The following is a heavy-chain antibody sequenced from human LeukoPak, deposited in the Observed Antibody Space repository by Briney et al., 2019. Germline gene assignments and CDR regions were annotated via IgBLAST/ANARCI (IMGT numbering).Heavy chain of an antibody. CDR2: IWYDGSNK. J-gene: IGHJ4*02. CDR3: ARDRVVVALDY. Sequence: GGSLRLSCGASGFTFSSYGMHWVRQAPGKGLEWVAVIWYDGSNKYYADSVKGRFTISRDNSKNTLYLQMNSLRAEDTAVYYCARDRVVVALDYWGQGTLVTVSS. D-gene: IGHD3-22*01. V-gene: IGHV3-33*01. CDR1: GFTFSSYG.